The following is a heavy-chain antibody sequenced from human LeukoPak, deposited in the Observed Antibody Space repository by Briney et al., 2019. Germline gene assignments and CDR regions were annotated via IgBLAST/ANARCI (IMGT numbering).Heavy chain of an antibody. Sequence: ASVKVSCKASGYSFTSNYIHWVRQAPGQGLEWMGLIYPRDGSTSYAQKFQGRVTVTRDTSTSTVHMELSGLRSEDTAVYYCARDQVAFDYWGQGTLVTFSS. CDR3: ARDQVAFDY. V-gene: IGHV1-46*01. CDR2: IYPRDGST. D-gene: IGHD2-15*01. CDR1: GYSFTSNY. J-gene: IGHJ4*02.